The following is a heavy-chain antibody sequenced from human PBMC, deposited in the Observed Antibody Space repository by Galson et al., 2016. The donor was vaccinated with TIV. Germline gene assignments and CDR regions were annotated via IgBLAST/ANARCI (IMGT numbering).Heavy chain of an antibody. J-gene: IGHJ4*02. V-gene: IGHV2-5*02. CDR2: IYWDDRK. D-gene: IGHD5-24*01. Sequence: ALVKPTQTLTLTCSFSGFSLTTSGVGVGWIRQPPRKALEWLGFIYWDDRKLYSPSLKNRLTITRDTSKNQVVLTMTNMDPVDTATYYCAHRGDGHNKIFDYWGQGTLVIVSS. CDR1: GFSLTTSGVG. CDR3: AHRGDGHNKIFDY.